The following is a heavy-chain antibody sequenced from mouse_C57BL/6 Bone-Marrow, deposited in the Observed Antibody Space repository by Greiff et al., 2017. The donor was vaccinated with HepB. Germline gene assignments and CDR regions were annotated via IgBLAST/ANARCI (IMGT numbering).Heavy chain of an antibody. CDR2: ISSGSSTI. V-gene: IGHV5-17*01. CDR1: GFTFSDYG. Sequence: EVQLQQSGGGLVKPGGSLKLSCAASGFTFSDYGMHWVRQAPEKGLEWVAYISSGSSTIYYADTVKGRFTISRDNAKNTLFLQMTSLRSEDTAMYYCASPDYYGSSTGFAYWGQGTLVTVSA. J-gene: IGHJ3*01. D-gene: IGHD1-1*01. CDR3: ASPDYYGSSTGFAY.